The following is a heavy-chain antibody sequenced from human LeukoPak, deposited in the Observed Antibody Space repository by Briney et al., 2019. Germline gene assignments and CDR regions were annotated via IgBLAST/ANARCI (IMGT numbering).Heavy chain of an antibody. CDR2: ISGSGGST. CDR1: GFTFSSYA. D-gene: IGHD3-16*01. Sequence: GGSLRLSCAASGFTFSSYAMSWVRQAPEKGLEWVSGISGSGGSTYHADSVKGRFTISRDNSKNTLYLEMNSLRPEDTAVYYCAKATLDGGSPKGDYYQMDVWGKGTTVTISS. CDR3: AKATLDGGSPKGDYYQMDV. J-gene: IGHJ6*03. V-gene: IGHV3-23*01.